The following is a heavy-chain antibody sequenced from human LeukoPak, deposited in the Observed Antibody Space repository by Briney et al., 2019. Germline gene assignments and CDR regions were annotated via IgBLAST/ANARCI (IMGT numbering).Heavy chain of an antibody. CDR1: GFTFRTYA. CDR2: INDSGSDT. J-gene: IGHJ4*02. CDR3: AKGSYYDSSGSFYFDY. Sequence: GGSLRLSCAASGFTFRTYAMSWVRQTPGKGLEWGSTINDSGSDTYYADSVKGRFTISRDNSKNTLYVQVNSLGTEDTAAYYCAKGSYYDSSGSFYFDYWGQGTLVTVSS. V-gene: IGHV3-23*01. D-gene: IGHD3-22*01.